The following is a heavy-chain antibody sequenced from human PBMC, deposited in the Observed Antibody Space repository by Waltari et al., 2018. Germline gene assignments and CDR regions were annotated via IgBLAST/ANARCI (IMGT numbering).Heavy chain of an antibody. Sequence: QVQLQESGPGLVKPSETLSLTCTVSGGSMSSYYWSWIRQPPGKGLEWVGYIYHSYNGFTNYNPSLKSRVTISVDTSKNQFSLKLSSVTAADTAVYYCARTIVTNAFDIWGQGTMVTVSS. J-gene: IGHJ3*02. D-gene: IGHD2-15*01. CDR1: GGSMSSYY. CDR3: ARTIVTNAFDI. CDR2: IYHSYNGFT. V-gene: IGHV4-59*01.